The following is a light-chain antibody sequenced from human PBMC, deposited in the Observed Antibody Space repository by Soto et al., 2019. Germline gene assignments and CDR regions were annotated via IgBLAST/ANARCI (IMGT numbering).Light chain of an antibody. CDR1: SSDVGSYDR. CDR3: SSYTTSSTWV. Sequence: QSALTQPPSVSGSPGQSVTISCTGTSSDVGSYDRVSWYLQPPGTAPKLMIYEVANRPSGVPDRFSGSKSGNTASLTISGLQAEDGADYYCSSYTTSSTWVFGGGTKLTVL. J-gene: IGLJ2*01. CDR2: EVA. V-gene: IGLV2-18*02.